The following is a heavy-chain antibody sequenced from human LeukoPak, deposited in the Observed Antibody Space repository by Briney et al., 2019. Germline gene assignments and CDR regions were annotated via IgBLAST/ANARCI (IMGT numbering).Heavy chain of an antibody. J-gene: IGHJ4*02. CDR3: AKGTSRLAG. V-gene: IGHV3-30*18. Sequence: PGGSLRLSCAASGFTLSNYWMTWVRQAPGKGLEWVAVISNDGSNKYYADSVKGRFTISRDNSKNTLYLQMNSLRAEDTAVYYCAKGTSRLAGWGQGTLVTVSS. D-gene: IGHD2-2*01. CDR1: GFTLSNYW. CDR2: ISNDGSNK.